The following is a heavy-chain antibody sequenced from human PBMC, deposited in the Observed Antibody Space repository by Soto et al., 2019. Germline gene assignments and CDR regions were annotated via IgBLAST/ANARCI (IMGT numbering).Heavy chain of an antibody. J-gene: IGHJ5*02. CDR1: GGSFSGYY. V-gene: IGHV4-59*01. CDR2: IYYSGST. Sequence: SETLSLTCAVYGGSFSGYYWSWIRQPPGKGLEWIGYIYYSGSTNYNPSLKSRVTISVDTSKNQFSLKLSSVTAADTAVYYCARVATVVTPITHEYNWFDPWGQGTLVTVSS. CDR3: ARVATVVTPITHEYNWFDP. D-gene: IGHD4-17*01.